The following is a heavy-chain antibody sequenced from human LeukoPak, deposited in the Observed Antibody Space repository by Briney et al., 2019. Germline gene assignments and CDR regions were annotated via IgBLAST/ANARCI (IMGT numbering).Heavy chain of an antibody. D-gene: IGHD2-2*01. CDR2: IRSKAYGGTT. Sequence: GGSLRPSCTASGFTFGDYAMSWFRQAPGKGLEWVGFIRSKAYGGTTEYAASVKGRFTISRDDSKSIAYLQMNSLKTEDTAVYYCTREPLPDCSSTSCHDYWGQGTLVTVSS. CDR1: GFTFGDYA. V-gene: IGHV3-49*03. J-gene: IGHJ4*02. CDR3: TREPLPDCSSTSCHDY.